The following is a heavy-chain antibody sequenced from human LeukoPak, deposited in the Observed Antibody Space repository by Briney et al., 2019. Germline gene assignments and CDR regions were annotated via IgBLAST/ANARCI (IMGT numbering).Heavy chain of an antibody. Sequence: SETLSLTCAVYGGSFSGYYWSWIRQPPGKGLEWIGEITHSGSTNYNPSLKSRVTISVDTSKNQFSLKLSSVTAADTAVYYCARHRYPGYYGSGSYLDYWGQGTLVTVSA. CDR1: GGSFSGYY. J-gene: IGHJ4*02. D-gene: IGHD3-10*01. V-gene: IGHV4-34*01. CDR2: ITHSGST. CDR3: ARHRYPGYYGSGSYLDY.